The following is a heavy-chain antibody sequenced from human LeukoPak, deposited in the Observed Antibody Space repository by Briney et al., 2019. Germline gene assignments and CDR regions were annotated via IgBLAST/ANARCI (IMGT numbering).Heavy chain of an antibody. CDR3: ARAITYYYGSGVYY. J-gene: IGHJ4*02. D-gene: IGHD3-10*01. CDR1: GFTFSSYS. Sequence: GGSLRLSCAASGFTFSSYSMNWVRQAPGKGLEWVSCISSSGSTIYYADSVKGRFTISRDNAKNSLYLQMNSLRAEDTAVYYCARAITYYYGSGVYYWGQGTLVTVSS. V-gene: IGHV3-48*04. CDR2: ISSSGSTI.